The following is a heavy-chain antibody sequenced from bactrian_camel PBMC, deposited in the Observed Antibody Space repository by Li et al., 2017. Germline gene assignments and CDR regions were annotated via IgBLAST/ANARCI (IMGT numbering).Heavy chain of an antibody. J-gene: IGHJ4*01. Sequence: VQLVESGGGLVQPGGSLRLSCAASGFTFSSYAMFWVRQAPGKGLEWVSTIGNRGTSYADSVKGRFTISRDNAKNTLSLQLNSPKTEDTAVYYCASDGRWSDYWGQGTQVTVS. CDR3: ASDGRWSDY. CDR2: IGNRGT. CDR1: GFTFSSYA. D-gene: IGHD6*01. V-gene: IGHV3S42*01.